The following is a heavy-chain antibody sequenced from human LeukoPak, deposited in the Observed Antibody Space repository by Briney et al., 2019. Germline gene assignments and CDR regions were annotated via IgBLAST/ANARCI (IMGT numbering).Heavy chain of an antibody. CDR1: GFTFSSYS. CDR3: ARGSRYCSGGSCYPDG. Sequence: GGSLRLSCAASGFTFSSYSMNWVRQAPGKGLEWVSSISSSSSYIYYADSVKGRFTISRDNAKNSLYLQMNSLRAEDTAVYYCARGSRYCSGGSCYPDGWGQGTLVIVSS. V-gene: IGHV3-21*01. D-gene: IGHD2-15*01. CDR2: ISSSSSYI. J-gene: IGHJ4*02.